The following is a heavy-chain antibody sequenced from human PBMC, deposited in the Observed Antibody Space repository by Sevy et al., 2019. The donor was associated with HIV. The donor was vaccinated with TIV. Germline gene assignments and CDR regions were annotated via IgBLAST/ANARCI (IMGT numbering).Heavy chain of an antibody. Sequence: GGSLRLSCAASGFTFSDYYMSWIRQAPGKGLEWVSYISRSGSTINYADSVKGRFTISRDNAKNSLYLQINRLRAEDRAVYYCARENAMIEEPGWFDPWGQGTLVTVSS. CDR2: ISRSGSTI. J-gene: IGHJ5*02. V-gene: IGHV3-11*01. CDR1: GFTFSDYY. CDR3: ARENAMIEEPGWFDP. D-gene: IGHD3-22*01.